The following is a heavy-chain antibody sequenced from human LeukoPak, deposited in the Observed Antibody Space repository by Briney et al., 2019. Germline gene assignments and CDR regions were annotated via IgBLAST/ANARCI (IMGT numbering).Heavy chain of an antibody. J-gene: IGHJ6*02. CDR3: ARGNYYGMDV. V-gene: IGHV3-74*01. CDR2: INSDGSTT. Sequence: GGSLRLSCAASGFTFSNYWMHWVRHAPGKGLVWVSRINSDGSTTSYADSVKGRFTISRDNAKNTLYLQMNSLRAEDTAVYYCARGNYYGMDVWGQGTTVTVSS. CDR1: GFTFSNYW.